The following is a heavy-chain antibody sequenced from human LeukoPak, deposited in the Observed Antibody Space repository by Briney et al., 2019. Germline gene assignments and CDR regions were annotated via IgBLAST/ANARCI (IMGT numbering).Heavy chain of an antibody. CDR3: TTSHITIFGVVIHAFDI. Sequence: GGSLRLSCAASGFTFSNAWMSWVRQAPGKGLEWVGRIKSKTDGGTTDYAAPVKGRFTISRDDSKNTLYLQMNSLKTEDTAVYYCTTSHITIFGVVIHAFDIWGQGTMVTVSS. V-gene: IGHV3-15*01. J-gene: IGHJ3*02. D-gene: IGHD3-3*01. CDR2: IKSKTDGGTT. CDR1: GFTFSNAW.